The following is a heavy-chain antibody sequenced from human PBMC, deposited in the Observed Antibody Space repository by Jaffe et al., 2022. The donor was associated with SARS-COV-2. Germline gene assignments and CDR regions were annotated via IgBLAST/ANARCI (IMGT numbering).Heavy chain of an antibody. CDR3: ARDHAVIAVAGIFDY. Sequence: QVQLVQSGSELKEPGASVQVSCKASGYAFTTYAMNWVRQAPGQGLEWMGWINTNTGRPTYAQGFTGRFVFSLDTSVSTAYLQISSLEAEDTAVYYCARDHAVIAVAGIFDYWGQGTLVTVSS. CDR2: INTNTGRP. D-gene: IGHD6-19*01. CDR1: GYAFTTYA. J-gene: IGHJ4*02. V-gene: IGHV7-4-1*02.